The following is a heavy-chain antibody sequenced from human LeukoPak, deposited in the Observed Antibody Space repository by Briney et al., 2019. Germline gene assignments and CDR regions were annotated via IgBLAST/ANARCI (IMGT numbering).Heavy chain of an antibody. Sequence: PSETLSLTCNVSGGSISSGVYYWNWIRQHPGKGLEWLGYTYDSGSTYYNPSLESRIMISIDTSKNQFSLKLTSVTAADSAIYYCARERTYGKLRGVGYWGPGTLVTVSS. CDR1: GGSISSGVYY. CDR3: ARERTYGKLRGVGY. J-gene: IGHJ4*02. CDR2: TYDSGST. D-gene: IGHD1-7*01. V-gene: IGHV4-31*03.